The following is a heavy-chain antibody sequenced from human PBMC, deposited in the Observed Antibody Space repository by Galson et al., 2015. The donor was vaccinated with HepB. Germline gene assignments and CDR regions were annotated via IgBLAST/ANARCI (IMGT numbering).Heavy chain of an antibody. CDR2: ISSPSTTM. Sequence: LRLSCAASGFTFNTYSMNWVRQAPGKRLEWISYISSPSTTMYYADSVKGRFTISRDNAKNSLYLQMNNLRDEDTAVYYCATVPDDLWSGTPFFYGLDVWGQGTTVTVSS. D-gene: IGHD3-3*01. J-gene: IGHJ6*02. V-gene: IGHV3-48*02. CDR3: ATVPDDLWSGTPFFYGLDV. CDR1: GFTFNTYS.